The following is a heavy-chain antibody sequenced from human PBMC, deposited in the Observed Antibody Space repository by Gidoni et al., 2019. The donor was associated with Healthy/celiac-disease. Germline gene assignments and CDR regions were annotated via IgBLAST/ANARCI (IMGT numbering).Heavy chain of an antibody. V-gene: IGHV3-15*07. CDR3: NSDREQGGFDY. Sequence: EVQLVESGGGLVKPGGSLRLSCAASGFTFSNDWMNWVRQPPGKGLEWGGSIKSKTDGGTTDYAAPVKGRFTISRDDSKNTLYLQMNSLKTEDTAVYYCNSDREQGGFDYWGQGTLVTVSS. CDR2: IKSKTDGGTT. J-gene: IGHJ4*02. D-gene: IGHD1-26*01. CDR1: GFTFSNDW.